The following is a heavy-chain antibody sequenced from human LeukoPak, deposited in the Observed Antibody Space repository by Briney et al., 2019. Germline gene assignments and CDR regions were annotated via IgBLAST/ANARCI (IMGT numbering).Heavy chain of an antibody. CDR1: GGSFSGYY. Sequence: PSETLSLTCAVYGGSFSGYYWSWIRQPPGKGLEWIGEINHSGSANYNPSLESRVTISVDTSKNQFSLKLSSVTAADTAVYYCARLSVVVTPYYYHGMDVWGKGTTVTVSS. CDR3: ARLSVVVTPYYYHGMDV. D-gene: IGHD2-21*02. V-gene: IGHV4-34*01. CDR2: INHSGSA. J-gene: IGHJ6*04.